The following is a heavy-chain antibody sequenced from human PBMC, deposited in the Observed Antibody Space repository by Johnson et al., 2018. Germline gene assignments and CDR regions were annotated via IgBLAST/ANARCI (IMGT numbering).Heavy chain of an antibody. Sequence: VQLVQSGGGLVQPGGSLRLSCAASGFPFSSYDMPWVRQATGKGLEWVSAIGTAGDTYYPGSVKGRFTISRENAKNPLYLQMHSLRAGDTAVYYCARAPPHCSGTNFPSYYYYYMDVWGKGTTVTVSS. CDR3: ARAPPHCSGTNFPSYYYYYMDV. V-gene: IGHV3-13*01. CDR2: IGTAGDT. J-gene: IGHJ6*03. CDR1: GFPFSSYD. D-gene: IGHD3-10*02.